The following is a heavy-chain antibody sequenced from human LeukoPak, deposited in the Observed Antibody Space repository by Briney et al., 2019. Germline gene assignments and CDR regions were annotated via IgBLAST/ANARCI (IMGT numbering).Heavy chain of an antibody. Sequence: PSETLFLTCTVSGGSISSSSYYWGWIRQPPGKGLEWIGSIYYSGSTYYNPSLKSRVTISVDTSKNQFSLKLSSVTAADTAVYYCARYRTTVTTAGLVAFDIWGQGTMVTVSS. CDR3: ARYRTTVTTAGLVAFDI. J-gene: IGHJ3*02. CDR2: IYYSGST. CDR1: GGSISSSSYY. V-gene: IGHV4-39*01. D-gene: IGHD4-17*01.